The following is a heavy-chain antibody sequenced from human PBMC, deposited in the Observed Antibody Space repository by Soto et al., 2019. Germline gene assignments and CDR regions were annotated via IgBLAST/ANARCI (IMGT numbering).Heavy chain of an antibody. D-gene: IGHD1-1*01. CDR3: VRSRQMESGNDYGLDV. CDR1: GVSLNTADTW. V-gene: IGHV4-30-4*01. CDR2: YPPGGST. Sequence: QVQLQESGSGLVKPSQSLSLTCTVSGVSLNTADTWWSWIRQSPGKGLEFIGCYPPGGSTYYDASFRSRVIISADKSNSQFSLKLSSVTVADTAVYFCVRSRQMESGNDYGLDVWGQGTTVTVSS. J-gene: IGHJ6*02.